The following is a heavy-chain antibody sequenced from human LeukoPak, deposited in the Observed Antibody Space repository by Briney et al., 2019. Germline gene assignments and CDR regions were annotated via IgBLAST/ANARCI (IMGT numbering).Heavy chain of an antibody. D-gene: IGHD2-15*01. CDR2: ISSSSNYI. CDR1: GFIFSSYS. CDR3: ARTYCRGGSCYSGDLFDY. V-gene: IGHV3-21*01. J-gene: IGHJ4*02. Sequence: GGSLRLSCAASGFIFSSYSMNWVRQAPGKGLEWVSSISSSSNYIYYADSVKGRFTISRDNAKNSLYLQMNSLRAEETAVYYCARTYCRGGSCYSGDLFDYWGQGTLVTVSS.